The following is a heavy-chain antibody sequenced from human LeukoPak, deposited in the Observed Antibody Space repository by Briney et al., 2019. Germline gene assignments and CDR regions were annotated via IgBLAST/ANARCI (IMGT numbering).Heavy chain of an antibody. V-gene: IGHV3-7*01. CDR1: GFTFSSYQ. D-gene: IGHD4-11*01. J-gene: IGHJ4*02. Sequence: GGSLRLSCAASGFTFSSYQMSWVRQAPGKGLERVANIKEDGNERYYLDSVKGRFTISRDNAKNSLYLQMNSLRAEDTAVYYCARGGETKLTYWSQGTLVTVSS. CDR2: IKEDGNER. CDR3: ARGGETKLTY.